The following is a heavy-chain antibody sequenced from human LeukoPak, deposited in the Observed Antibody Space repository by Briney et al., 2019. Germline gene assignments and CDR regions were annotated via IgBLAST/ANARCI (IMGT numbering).Heavy chain of an antibody. D-gene: IGHD4-11*01. CDR3: ARQATTVTPYNWFDP. J-gene: IGHJ5*02. Sequence: GESLKISCKGSGYSFTSYWIGWVRQMPGKGLEWMGIIYPGDSDTRYSPSFQGQVTISADKSNSTAYLQWSSLKASDTAMYYCARQATTVTPYNWFDPWGQGTLVTVSS. CDR1: GYSFTSYW. CDR2: IYPGDSDT. V-gene: IGHV5-51*01.